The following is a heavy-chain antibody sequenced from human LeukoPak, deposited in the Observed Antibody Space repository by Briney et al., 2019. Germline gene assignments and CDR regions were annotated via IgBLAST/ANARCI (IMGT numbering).Heavy chain of an antibody. J-gene: IGHJ4*02. V-gene: IGHV3-7*03. CDR1: GFTFSNYW. CDR2: INKDGSEK. CDR3: AKGSYYDSSGSFYFDY. D-gene: IGHD3-22*01. Sequence: PGGSLRLSCAASGFTFSNYWINWVRQAPGKGLEWVANINKDGSEKYYVDSVKGRFTISRDNDKNSLYVQVNSLGTEDTAAYYCAKGSYYDSSGSFYFDYWGQGTLVTVSS.